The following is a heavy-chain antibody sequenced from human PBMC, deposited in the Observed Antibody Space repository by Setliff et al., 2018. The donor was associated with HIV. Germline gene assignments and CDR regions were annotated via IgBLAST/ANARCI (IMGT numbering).Heavy chain of an antibody. Sequence: GASVKVSCKASGGTFSSYAISWVRQAPGQGLEWMGGILPIFGTANYAQKFQGRVTITADESTSTAYMELSSLRSEDTAVYYCARDKGGLGIGGYYYYYMDVGGKGTTVTVSS. CDR2: ILPIFGTA. CDR1: GGTFSSYA. J-gene: IGHJ6*03. D-gene: IGHD7-27*01. V-gene: IGHV1-69*13. CDR3: ARDKGGLGIGGYYYYYMDV.